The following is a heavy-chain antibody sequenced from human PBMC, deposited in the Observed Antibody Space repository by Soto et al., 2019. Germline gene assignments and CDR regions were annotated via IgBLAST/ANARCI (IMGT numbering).Heavy chain of an antibody. J-gene: IGHJ3*02. D-gene: IGHD2-21*02. CDR1: GFTFSNYE. Sequence: AGSLRLSCVASGFTFSNYELNWVRQAPGKGLEWVSYISTSGYIIYYADSVKGRFTISRDNAKNSLFLQMNSLRVEDTAVYYCARDSLTLTADPPNAFDIWGQGTLVTVSS. CDR3: ARDSLTLTADPPNAFDI. CDR2: ISTSGYII. V-gene: IGHV3-48*03.